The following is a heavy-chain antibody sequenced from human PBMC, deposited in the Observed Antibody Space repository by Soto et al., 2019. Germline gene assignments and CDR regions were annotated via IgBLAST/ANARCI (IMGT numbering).Heavy chain of an antibody. J-gene: IGHJ4*02. D-gene: IGHD2-8*02. V-gene: IGHV4-59*01. CDR3: ARGGVVWTFDY. Sequence: SETLSLTCTVSGGSISSYYWSWIRQPPGKGLEWIGYIYYSGSTNYNPSLKSRVTISVDTSKNQFSLKLSSVTAADTAVYYCARGGVVWTFDYWGQGTLVTVSS. CDR1: GGSISSYY. CDR2: IYYSGST.